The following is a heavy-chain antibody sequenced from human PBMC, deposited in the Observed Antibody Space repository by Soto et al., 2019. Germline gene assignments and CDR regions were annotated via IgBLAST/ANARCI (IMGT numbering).Heavy chain of an antibody. V-gene: IGHV3-33*08. CDR2: IWYDGSNK. J-gene: IGHJ4*02. Sequence: GESLKISCAASGFTFSNAWMSWVRQAPGKGLEWVAVIWYDGSNKYYADSVKGRFTISRDNSKNTLYLQMNSLRAEDTAVYYCARGDSDFWSGYYTGRVSYYFDYWGQGTLVTVSS. D-gene: IGHD3-3*01. CDR3: ARGDSDFWSGYYTGRVSYYFDY. CDR1: GFTFSNAW.